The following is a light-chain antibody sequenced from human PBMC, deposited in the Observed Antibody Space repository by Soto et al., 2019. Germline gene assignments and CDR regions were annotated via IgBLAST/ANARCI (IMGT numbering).Light chain of an antibody. CDR2: GAS. V-gene: IGKV3-15*01. CDR3: QQYNNWKPWT. Sequence: EIVMTQSPAALSVSPGERATLSCRASQSVSSNLAWYQQKPGQAPRLLIYGASTRATDIPPRFSGNGSGTELTPNINSLNSEDVAVYYCQQYNNWKPWTFSQETKVEIK. J-gene: IGKJ1*01. CDR1: QSVSSN.